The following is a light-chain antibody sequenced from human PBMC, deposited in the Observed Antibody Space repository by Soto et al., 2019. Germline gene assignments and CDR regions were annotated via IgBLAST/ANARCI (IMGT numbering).Light chain of an antibody. CDR1: QSLSINY. Sequence: ENVLTQSPGTLSSSPGERATLSCRASQSLSINYVAWYQQRPGQAPRLLIYAASSRAAGIPDRFSGSGSGTDFTLDISRLEPEDFAVYYCQEYENTPGTFGRGTRLEIK. V-gene: IGKV3-20*01. CDR2: AAS. CDR3: QEYENTPGT. J-gene: IGKJ5*01.